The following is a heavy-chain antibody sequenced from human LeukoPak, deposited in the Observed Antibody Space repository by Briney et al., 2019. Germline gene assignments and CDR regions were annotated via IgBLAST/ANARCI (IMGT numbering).Heavy chain of an antibody. V-gene: IGHV3-30-3*01. CDR2: ISYDGSNK. CDR1: GFTFSSYA. J-gene: IGHJ4*02. CDR3: ARGFRSQGGNHFDY. Sequence: PGGSLRLSCAASGFTFSSYAMHWVRQAPGKGLEWVAVISYDGSNKYYADSVKGRFTISRDNSKNTLYLQMNGLRAEDTAVYYCARGFRSQGGNHFDYWGQGTLDTVSS. D-gene: IGHD4-23*01.